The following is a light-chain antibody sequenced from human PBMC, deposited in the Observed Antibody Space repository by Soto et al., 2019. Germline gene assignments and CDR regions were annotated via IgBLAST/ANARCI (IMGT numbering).Light chain of an antibody. CDR1: QSVSSD. CDR3: QGYNNWRRIS. Sequence: EIVMTQSPATLSVSPGERATLSCRASQSVSSDLAWYQQKRGQAPRLLIYDASTRATGVPARFIGSGSGTDFTLTINSLQSEDFAVYYCQGYNNWRRISFGQGTRLEIK. V-gene: IGKV3-15*01. CDR2: DAS. J-gene: IGKJ5*01.